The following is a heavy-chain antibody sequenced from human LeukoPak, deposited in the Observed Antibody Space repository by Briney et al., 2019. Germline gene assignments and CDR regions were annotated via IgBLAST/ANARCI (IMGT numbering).Heavy chain of an antibody. CDR2: VFHTGST. V-gene: IGHV4-59*12. Sequence: SETLSLTCTVSGGSIDTYYWNWIRQPPGKGLEWIGYVFHTGSTNYNPSLKSRVTISVDTSKNQFSLKLSSVTAADTAVYYCAREYSSSPHYWGQGTLVTVSS. D-gene: IGHD5-18*01. CDR3: AREYSSSPHY. CDR1: GGSIDTYY. J-gene: IGHJ4*02.